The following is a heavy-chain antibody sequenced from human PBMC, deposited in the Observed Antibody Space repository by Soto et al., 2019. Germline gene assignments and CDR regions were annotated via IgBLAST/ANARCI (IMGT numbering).Heavy chain of an antibody. V-gene: IGHV3-30*18. D-gene: IGHD6-13*01. J-gene: IGHJ4*02. CDR3: AKVLAAAGTDY. Sequence: GGSLRLSCAASGFTFSSYGMHWVRQAPGKGLEWVAVISYDGSNKYYADSVKGRFTISRDNSKNTLYLQMNSLRAEDTAVYYCAKVLAAAGTDYWGQGTLVTVSS. CDR1: GFTFSSYG. CDR2: ISYDGSNK.